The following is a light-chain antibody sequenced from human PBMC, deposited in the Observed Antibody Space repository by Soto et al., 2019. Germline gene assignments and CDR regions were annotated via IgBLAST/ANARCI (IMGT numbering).Light chain of an antibody. V-gene: IGKV1-5*03. CDR1: QSVSSW. J-gene: IGKJ1*01. CDR3: QQYNSAWT. CDR2: TAS. Sequence: DIQMTQSPSTLSGSVGDRVTITCRASQSVSSWLAWYQQKPGKAPNLLIYTASSLESGVPSRFSGSGSGTEFTLTISSLQPDDFATYYYQQYNSAWTFGQGTKVDI.